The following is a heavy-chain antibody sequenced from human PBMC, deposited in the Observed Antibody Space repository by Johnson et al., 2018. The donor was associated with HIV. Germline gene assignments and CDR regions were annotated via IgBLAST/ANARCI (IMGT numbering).Heavy chain of an antibody. CDR1: GFTFSSYA. CDR2: ISYDGSNK. Sequence: MQLVESGGGVVQPGRSLRLSCAASGFTFSSYAMHWVRQAPGKGLEWVAVISYDGSNKYYADSVKGRFTISRDNSRDTLFLEMNSLRVEDTAVYYCARVRERWELLLSDGSDIWGQGTMVTLSS. CDR3: ARVRERWELLLSDGSDI. D-gene: IGHD1-26*01. V-gene: IGHV3-30*04. J-gene: IGHJ3*02.